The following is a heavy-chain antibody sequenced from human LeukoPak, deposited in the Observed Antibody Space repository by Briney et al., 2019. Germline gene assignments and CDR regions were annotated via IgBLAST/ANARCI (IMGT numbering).Heavy chain of an antibody. J-gene: IGHJ4*02. CDR1: GFTFSSYS. Sequence: GESLRLSCAASGFTFSSYSMNWVRQAPGKGLEWVSSISSSSSYIYYADSVKGRFTISRDNAKNSLYLQMNSLRAEDTAVYYCARDGVLPAALDYWGQRTLVTVSS. CDR3: ARDGVLPAALDY. V-gene: IGHV3-21*01. CDR2: ISSSSSYI. D-gene: IGHD2-2*01.